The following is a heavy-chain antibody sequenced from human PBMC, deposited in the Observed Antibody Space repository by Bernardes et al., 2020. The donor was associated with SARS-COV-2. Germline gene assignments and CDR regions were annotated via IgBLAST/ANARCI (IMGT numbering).Heavy chain of an antibody. CDR2: ISSRDRYR. J-gene: IGHJ4*02. CDR1: GFSFSSHS. D-gene: IGHD4-17*01. CDR3: ARDLGGVDFGDYGLDF. Sequence: GGSLRLSCAASGFSFSSHSMNWVRQAPGKGLEWLSYISSRDRYRLYADSVKGRFTISRDNAKNSVFLQMESLRAEDTAVYYCARDLGGVDFGDYGLDFWGQGILVTVSS. V-gene: IGHV3-21*05.